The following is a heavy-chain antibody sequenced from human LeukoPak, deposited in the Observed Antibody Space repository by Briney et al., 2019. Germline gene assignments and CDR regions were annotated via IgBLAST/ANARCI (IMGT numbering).Heavy chain of an antibody. J-gene: IGHJ4*02. CDR3: ARARNSGYLNY. CDR2: ISSSSSYI. Sequence: GGSLRLSCAASGFTFSSYSMTWVRQAPGKGLEWVSSISSSSSYIYYADSVKGRFTISRDNAKNSLYLQMNSLRAEDTAVYYCARARNSGYLNYWGQGTLVTVSS. D-gene: IGHD3-22*01. V-gene: IGHV3-21*01. CDR1: GFTFSSYS.